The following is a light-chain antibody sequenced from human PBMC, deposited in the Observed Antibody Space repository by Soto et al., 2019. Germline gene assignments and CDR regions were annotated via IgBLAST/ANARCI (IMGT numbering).Light chain of an antibody. CDR1: QSVSSSF. Sequence: EIVLTQSPGTLSLSPGERATLSCRASQSVSSSFIAWYQQKPGQAPRLLIYGASSGATGIPDRFSGSGSGTDFTFTISSLQAEDIATYYCQQYDNLPLTFGGGTKVEIK. CDR2: GAS. CDR3: QQYDNLPLT. V-gene: IGKV3-20*01. J-gene: IGKJ4*01.